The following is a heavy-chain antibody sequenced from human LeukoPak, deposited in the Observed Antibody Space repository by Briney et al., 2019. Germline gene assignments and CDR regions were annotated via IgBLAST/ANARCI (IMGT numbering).Heavy chain of an antibody. CDR2: IYYSEST. CDR3: ARAPNDFWSGYCHFDY. Sequence: SETLSLTCTVSGGSISSGDYYWSWIRQPPGKGLEWIGYIYYSESTYYNPSLKSRVTISVDTSKNQFSLKLSSVTAADTAVYYCARAPNDFWSGYCHFDYWGQGTLVTVSS. CDR1: GGSISSGDYY. D-gene: IGHD3-3*01. V-gene: IGHV4-30-4*08. J-gene: IGHJ4*02.